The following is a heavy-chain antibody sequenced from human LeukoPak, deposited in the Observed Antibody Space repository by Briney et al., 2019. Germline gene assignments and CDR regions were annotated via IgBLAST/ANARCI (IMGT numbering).Heavy chain of an antibody. D-gene: IGHD1-1*01. CDR3: ARQMGTPFDY. CDR1: GGSFSGYY. J-gene: IGHJ4*02. CDR2: INHGGST. V-gene: IGHV4-34*01. Sequence: SETLSLTCAVYGGSFSGYYWSWIRQPPGKGLEWIGEINHGGSTNYNPSLKSRVAISVDTSKNQFSLRLSSVTAADTAVYYCARQMGTPFDYWGQGTLVTVSS.